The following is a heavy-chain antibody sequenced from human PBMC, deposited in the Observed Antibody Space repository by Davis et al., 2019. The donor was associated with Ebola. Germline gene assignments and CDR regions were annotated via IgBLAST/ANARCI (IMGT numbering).Heavy chain of an antibody. V-gene: IGHV1-18*01. CDR3: ARTPQKRLYSEDY. Sequence: ASVKVSCKASGYTFTSYGISWVRQAPGQGLEWMGWISAYNGNTSYAQKFQGRVTMTRDTSTSTVYMELSSLRSEDTAVYYCARTPQKRLYSEDYWGQGTLVTVSS. D-gene: IGHD4-11*01. J-gene: IGHJ4*02. CDR1: GYTFTSYG. CDR2: ISAYNGNT.